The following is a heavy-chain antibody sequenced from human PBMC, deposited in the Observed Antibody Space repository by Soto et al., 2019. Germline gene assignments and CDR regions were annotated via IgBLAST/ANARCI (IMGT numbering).Heavy chain of an antibody. CDR1: GFTFSSYG. CDR2: IWYDGSNK. Sequence: GGSLRLSCAASGFTFSSYGMHWVRQAPGKGLEWVAVIWYDGSNKYYADSVKGRFTISRDNSKNTLYLQMNSLRAEDTAVYYCAIEKYYYDSSGYYSTLGLDYWGQGTLVTVSS. J-gene: IGHJ4*02. D-gene: IGHD3-22*01. CDR3: AIEKYYYDSSGYYSTLGLDY. V-gene: IGHV3-33*01.